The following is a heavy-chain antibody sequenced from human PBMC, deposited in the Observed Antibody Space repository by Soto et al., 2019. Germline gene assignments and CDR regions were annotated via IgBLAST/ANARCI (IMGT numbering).Heavy chain of an antibody. D-gene: IGHD3-22*01. CDR2: ISGSGGST. V-gene: IGHV3-23*01. J-gene: IGHJ4*02. CDR3: AKDAYYYDSSGYYYGNYFDY. Sequence: GGSLRLSCAASGFTFSSYAMSWVRQAPGKGLEWVSAISGSGGSTYYADSVKGRFTISRDNSKNTLYLQMNSLRAEDTAVYYCAKDAYYYDSSGYYYGNYFDYWGQGTLVTVSS. CDR1: GFTFSSYA.